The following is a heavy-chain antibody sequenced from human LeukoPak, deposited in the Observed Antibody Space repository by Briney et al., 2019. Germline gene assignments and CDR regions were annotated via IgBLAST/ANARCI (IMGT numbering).Heavy chain of an antibody. Sequence: GASVKVSCKASGGTFSSYAISWVRQAPGQGLEWMGGIIPIFGTANYAQKFQGRVTITADKSTSTAYMELSSLRSEDTAVYYCAIRYYDSRGYVVNAFDIWGQGTMVTISS. CDR1: GGTFSSYA. V-gene: IGHV1-69*06. CDR3: AIRYYDSRGYVVNAFDI. J-gene: IGHJ3*02. D-gene: IGHD3-22*01. CDR2: IIPIFGTA.